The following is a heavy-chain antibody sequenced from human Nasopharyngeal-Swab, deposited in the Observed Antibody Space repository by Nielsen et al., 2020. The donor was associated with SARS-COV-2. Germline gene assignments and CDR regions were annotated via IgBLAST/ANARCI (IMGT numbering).Heavy chain of an antibody. J-gene: IGHJ6*04. CDR1: GFTFSSYW. CDR3: ATSKRGADV. CDR2: MNSDGSRT. Sequence: GESLKISCAASGFTFSSYWMHWVRQAPGEGLVWVSRMNSDGSRTNYADSVKGRFTISRDNAKKTLYLQMNSLRAEDTAVYYCATSKRGADVWGKGTTVTVSS. V-gene: IGHV3-74*01. D-gene: IGHD1-26*01.